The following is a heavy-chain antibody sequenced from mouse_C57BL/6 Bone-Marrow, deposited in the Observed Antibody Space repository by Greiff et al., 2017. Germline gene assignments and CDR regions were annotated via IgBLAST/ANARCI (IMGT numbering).Heavy chain of an antibody. CDR3: AREAPPAY. CDR1: GFTFSSYA. Sequence: EVQLVESGGGLVKPGGSLKLSCAASGFTFSSYAMSWVRQTPEKRLEWVATISDGGSYTYYPDNVKGRFSIFRDNAKNNLYLQMSHLKSEDTAMYYCAREAPPAYWGQGTLVTVSA. V-gene: IGHV5-4*01. J-gene: IGHJ3*01. CDR2: ISDGGSYT.